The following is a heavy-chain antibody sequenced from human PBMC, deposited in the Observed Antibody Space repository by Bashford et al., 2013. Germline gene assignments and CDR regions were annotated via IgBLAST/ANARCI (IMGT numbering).Heavy chain of an antibody. CDR2: ISAYNGNT. CDR1: GYTFTSYG. D-gene: IGHD6-6*01. CDR3: AREPNSSSPEPDFDY. Sequence: VASVKVSCKASGYTFTSYGISWVRQAPGQGLEWMGWISAYNGNTNYAQKLQGRVTMTTDTSTSTAYMELRSLRSDDTAVYYCAREPNSSSPEPDFDYWGQGTLVTVSS. J-gene: IGHJ4*02. V-gene: IGHV1-18*01.